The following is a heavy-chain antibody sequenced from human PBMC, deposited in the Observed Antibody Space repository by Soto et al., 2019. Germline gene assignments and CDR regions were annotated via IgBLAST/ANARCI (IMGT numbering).Heavy chain of an antibody. V-gene: IGHV5-51*01. CDR3: ARHGAKYYDILTGDYPLDY. D-gene: IGHD3-9*01. CDR1: DDTYSSDC. Sequence: GQSLMSSSAGCDDTYSSDCIVWVRTLPVKVLDWMGIMFLGGSDTNYSPSVQGHVTISADKSISTAYLQWSSLKASDTAMYYCARHGAKYYDILTGDYPLDYWGQGTLVTDSS. J-gene: IGHJ4*02. CDR2: MFLGGSDT.